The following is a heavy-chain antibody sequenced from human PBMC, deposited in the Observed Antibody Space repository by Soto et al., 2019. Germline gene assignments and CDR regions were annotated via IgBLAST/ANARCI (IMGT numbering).Heavy chain of an antibody. CDR3: ARGVDAGVDV. D-gene: IGHD1-1*01. Sequence: QVQLVQSGAEVTKPGASVKVSCKASGCTFTSYDINWVRQATGQGLEWMGWMSPNSGATGYAQKFQGRVTMTRDTSISTAYMELSNLRSEDTAIYYCARGVDAGVDVWGQGSTVTVSS. V-gene: IGHV1-8*01. CDR2: MSPNSGAT. J-gene: IGHJ6*02. CDR1: GCTFTSYD.